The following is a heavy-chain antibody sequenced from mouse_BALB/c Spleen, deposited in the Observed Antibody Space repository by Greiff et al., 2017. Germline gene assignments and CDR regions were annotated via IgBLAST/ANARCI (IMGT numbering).Heavy chain of an antibody. CDR3: ARNYDGYYDYAMDY. D-gene: IGHD2-3*01. CDR2: IWGDGST. Sequence: QVQLKESGPGLVAPSQSLSITCTVSGFSLTGYGVNWVRQPPGKGLEWLGMIWGDGSTDYNSALKSRLSISKDNSKSQVFLKMNSLQTDDTARYYCARNYDGYYDYAMDYWGQGTSVTVSS. CDR1: GFSLTGYG. J-gene: IGHJ4*01. V-gene: IGHV2-6-7*01.